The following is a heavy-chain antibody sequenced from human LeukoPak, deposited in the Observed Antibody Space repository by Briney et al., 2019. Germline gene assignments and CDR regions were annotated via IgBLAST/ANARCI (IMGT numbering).Heavy chain of an antibody. J-gene: IGHJ4*02. CDR3: ARVGSGSGPYDDPSPDY. CDR1: GGSFSGYY. D-gene: IGHD2-15*01. CDR2: INHSGST. V-gene: IGHV4-34*01. Sequence: SETLSLTCAVYGGSFSGYYWSWIRQPPGKGLEWIGEINHSGSTNYSPSLKSRVTISVDTSKNQFSLKLSSVTAADTAVYYCARVGSGSGPYDDPSPDYWGQGTLVTVSS.